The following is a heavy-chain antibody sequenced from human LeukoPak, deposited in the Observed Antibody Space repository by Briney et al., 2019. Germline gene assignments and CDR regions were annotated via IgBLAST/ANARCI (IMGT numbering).Heavy chain of an antibody. Sequence: GGSLRLSCTASGSIVNYNYINWVRQAPGKGLEWVSTIYNAGDTYYADSVKGRFTLSRDNSENTVYLQMNNLRVEDTAIYYCAKDRGGYNYGWFWKSFDYWGQGALVTVSS. CDR2: IYNAGDT. CDR1: GSIVNYNY. D-gene: IGHD5-18*01. V-gene: IGHV3-53*01. J-gene: IGHJ4*02. CDR3: AKDRGGYNYGWFWKSFDY.